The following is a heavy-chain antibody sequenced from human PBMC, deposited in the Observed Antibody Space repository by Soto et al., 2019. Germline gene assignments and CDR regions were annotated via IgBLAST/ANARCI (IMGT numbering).Heavy chain of an antibody. J-gene: IGHJ4*02. Sequence: GGSLRLSCAASGFTFTRYSMNWVRQAPGKGLEWISSISSTTNYIYYGDSMKGRFTISRDNAKNSLYLEMNSLRAEDTAVYYCARESEDLTSNFDYWGQGTLVTV. CDR1: GFTFTRYS. CDR3: ARESEDLTSNFDY. V-gene: IGHV3-21*06. CDR2: ISSTTNYI.